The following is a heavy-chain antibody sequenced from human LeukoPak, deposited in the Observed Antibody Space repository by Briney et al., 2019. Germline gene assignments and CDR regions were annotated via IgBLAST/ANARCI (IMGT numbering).Heavy chain of an antibody. CDR2: ISYGETET. D-gene: IGHD2-15*01. J-gene: IGHJ4*01. V-gene: IGHV3-30*02. CDR1: GFTFSSYE. Sequence: GGSLRLSCAASGFTFSSYEMNWVRQPPGKGLEWVAFISYGETETQYADSVKGRFIISRDDSKNPLFLQMNSLRDEDTAMYFCAKVHGWGRQLGYYFDYWGHGTLVTVSS. CDR3: AKVHGWGRQLGYYFDY.